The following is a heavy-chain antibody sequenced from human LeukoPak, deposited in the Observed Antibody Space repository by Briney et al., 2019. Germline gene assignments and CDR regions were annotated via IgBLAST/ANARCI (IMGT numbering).Heavy chain of an antibody. D-gene: IGHD1-1*01. CDR2: IDFNGSYI. Sequence: GGSLRLSCAASGFTFSSYSVNWVRQAPGKGLEWVSSIDFNGSYIYYAASVEGRFTISTDNHKSSLYLQMNNLRAEDTAVYYCAREGGYGSVNWCDPWGQGTLVTVSS. V-gene: IGHV3-21*01. J-gene: IGHJ5*02. CDR1: GFTFSSYS. CDR3: AREGGYGSVNWCDP.